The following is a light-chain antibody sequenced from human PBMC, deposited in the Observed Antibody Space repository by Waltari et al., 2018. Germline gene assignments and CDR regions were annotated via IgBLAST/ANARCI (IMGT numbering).Light chain of an antibody. CDR2: GHN. Sequence: QSVLTHPPSVSGAPGQSITISSPGTSSNIRPRYDLHLYQNLTGTAPKLLIYGHNNRPSGVPDRFSGSKSGTSASLAITGLQAEDEADYYCQSYDSSVSAWVFGGGTKLTVV. V-gene: IGLV1-40*01. J-gene: IGLJ3*02. CDR3: QSYDSSVSAWV. CDR1: SSNIRPRYD.